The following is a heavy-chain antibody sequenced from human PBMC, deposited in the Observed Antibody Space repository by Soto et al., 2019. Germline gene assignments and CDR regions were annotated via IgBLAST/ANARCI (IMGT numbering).Heavy chain of an antibody. CDR2: ISFDSRDK. D-gene: IGHD2-21*02. V-gene: IGHV3-33*05. CDR3: AGVCGGACGNAFDV. Sequence: QVQLVESGGGVVQPGRSLRLSCAASGFTFSAYGIHWVRQAPGKGLEWVATISFDSRDKLYVDSMNGRLTISRENSRNTVYLQMDSLRAEDTAVYHCAGVCGGACGNAFDVWGQGTVVAVSP. CDR1: GFTFSAYG. J-gene: IGHJ3*01.